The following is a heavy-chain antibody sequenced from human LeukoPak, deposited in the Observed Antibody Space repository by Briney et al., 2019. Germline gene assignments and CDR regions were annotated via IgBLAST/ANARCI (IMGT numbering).Heavy chain of an antibody. D-gene: IGHD5-12*01. CDR2: IHHSGTT. CDR3: AGRGYAMAY. Sequence: SETLSLTCSVSGGSISGTDYYWSWTRQPPGKGLEWIGYIHHSGTTSYNPSHKSRITISVDPSMNQFSLKLTSMTAADTAVYYCAGRGYAMAYWGQGTLVTVSS. J-gene: IGHJ4*02. V-gene: IGHV4-30-4*01. CDR1: GGSISGTDYY.